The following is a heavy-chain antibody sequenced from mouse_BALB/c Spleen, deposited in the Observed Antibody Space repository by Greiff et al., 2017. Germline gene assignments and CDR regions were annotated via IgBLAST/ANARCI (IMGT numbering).Heavy chain of an antibody. V-gene: IGHV1S81*02. CDR2: INPSNGGT. CDR3: TRSYGLYYAMDY. J-gene: IGHJ4*01. CDR1: GYTFTSYY. D-gene: IGHD1-1*01. Sequence: VQLQQPGAELVKPGASVKLSCKASGYTFTSYYMYWVKQRPGQGLEWIGGINPSNGGTNFNEKFKSKATLTVDKSSSTAYMQLSSLTSEDSAVYYCTRSYGLYYAMDYWGQGTSVTVSS.